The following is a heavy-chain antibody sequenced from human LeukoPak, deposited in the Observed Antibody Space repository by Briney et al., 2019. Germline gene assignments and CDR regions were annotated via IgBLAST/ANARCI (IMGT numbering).Heavy chain of an antibody. V-gene: IGHV3-23*01. CDR1: GFTFSSDA. J-gene: IGHJ4*02. Sequence: HPGGSLRLSCAASGFTFSSDAMSWVRQAPGKGLEWVSAISGSGGSTYYADSVKGRFTISRDNSKNTLYLQMNSLRAEDTAMYYCTKDVSEDYHFWGSYRSDSWGQGTLVTVSS. CDR3: TKDVSEDYHFWGSYRSDS. CDR2: ISGSGGST. D-gene: IGHD3-16*02.